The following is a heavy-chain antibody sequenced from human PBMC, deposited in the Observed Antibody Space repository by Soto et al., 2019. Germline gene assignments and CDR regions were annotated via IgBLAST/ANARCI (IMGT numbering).Heavy chain of an antibody. Sequence: ASVKVSCKASGCTFTSYYMHWVRQAPGQGLEWMGIINPSGGSTSYAQKFQGRVTMTRDTSTSTVYMELSSLRSEDTAVYYCARKYYYDSSGYRLSTHFDSWGQGTLVTVSS. CDR3: ARKYYYDSSGYRLSTHFDS. CDR1: GCTFTSYY. J-gene: IGHJ4*02. D-gene: IGHD3-22*01. V-gene: IGHV1-46*01. CDR2: INPSGGST.